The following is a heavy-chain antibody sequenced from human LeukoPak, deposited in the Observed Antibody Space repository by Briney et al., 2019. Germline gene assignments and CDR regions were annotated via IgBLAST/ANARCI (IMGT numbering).Heavy chain of an antibody. Sequence: SETLSLTCTVSGYSISSGYYWGWIRQPPGKGLEWIGTIYHSGSTYYNPSLKSRVTISVDTSENQFSLKLSSVTAADTAVYYCAGLAVAARPVPRSNDAFDIWGQGTMVTVSS. D-gene: IGHD6-6*01. CDR1: GYSISSGYY. V-gene: IGHV4-38-2*02. CDR2: IYHSGST. J-gene: IGHJ3*02. CDR3: AGLAVAARPVPRSNDAFDI.